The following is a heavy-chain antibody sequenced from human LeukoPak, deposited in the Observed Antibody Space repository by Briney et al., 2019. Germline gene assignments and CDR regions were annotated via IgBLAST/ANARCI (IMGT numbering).Heavy chain of an antibody. V-gene: IGHV4-38-2*02. D-gene: IGHD6-13*01. CDR2: TYHSGST. Sequence: KPSETLSLTCTVSGYSISSGYYWGWIRQPPGKGLEWIGSTYHSGSTYYKSSPKSRVTISVDTSKNQFSLKLSSVTAADTAVYYCARYAEEYSSRVSFDPWGQGTLVTVSS. CDR3: ARYAEEYSSRVSFDP. J-gene: IGHJ5*02. CDR1: GYSISSGYY.